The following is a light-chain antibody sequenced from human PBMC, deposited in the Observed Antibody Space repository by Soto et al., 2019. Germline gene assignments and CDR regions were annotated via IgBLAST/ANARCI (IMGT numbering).Light chain of an antibody. Sequence: AIQMTQSPSSLSASVGDRVTITCRAGQDIRSYLGWYQQKPGKAPKLLIFAASNLHSGVPSRFSGSGSGTDFTLTISSLHPEDFATYYCLQDLSYPRTFGQGTKVEI. CDR2: AAS. V-gene: IGKV1-6*01. CDR3: LQDLSYPRT. CDR1: QDIRSY. J-gene: IGKJ1*01.